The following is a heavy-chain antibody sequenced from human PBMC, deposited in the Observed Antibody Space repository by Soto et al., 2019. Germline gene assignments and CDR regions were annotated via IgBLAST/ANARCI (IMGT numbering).Heavy chain of an antibody. D-gene: IGHD6-19*01. CDR1: GYTFTSYA. J-gene: IGHJ4*02. Sequence: ASVKVSCKASGYTFTSYAMHWVRQAPGQRLEWMGWINAGNGNTKYSQKFQGRVTITRDTSASTAYMELSSLRSEDTAVYYCAVECSSGWYYFDYWGQGTLVTVSS. CDR2: INAGNGNT. CDR3: AVECSSGWYYFDY. V-gene: IGHV1-3*01.